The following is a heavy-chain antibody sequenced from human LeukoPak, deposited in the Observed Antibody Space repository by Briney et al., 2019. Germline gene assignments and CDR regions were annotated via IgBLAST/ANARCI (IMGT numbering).Heavy chain of an antibody. J-gene: IGHJ6*03. V-gene: IGHV1-69*05. CDR3: ARGGIAAAGTTIKFIDYYYYYMDV. CDR2: IIPVFGTA. D-gene: IGHD6-13*01. CDR1: GGTFSSYA. Sequence: SVKVSCKASGGTFSSYAISWVRQAPGQGLEWMGGIIPVFGTANYAQKFQGRVTITTDESTSTAYMELSSLRSEDTAVYYCARGGIAAAGTTIKFIDYYYYYMDVWGKGTTVTVSS.